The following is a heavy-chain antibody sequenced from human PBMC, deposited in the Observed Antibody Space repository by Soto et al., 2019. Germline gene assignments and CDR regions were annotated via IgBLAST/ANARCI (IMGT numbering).Heavy chain of an antibody. CDR1: GYTFTNYW. CDR2: IYPGDSDT. Sequence: GESLKISFKGSGYTFTNYWIGWVRQMPGKGLEWMGIIYPGDSDTKYNPSFQGQVTISADKSITTTYLQWSSLKASDTAIYYCPASILYYGMEVSGQGTTVTVYS. V-gene: IGHV5-51*01. CDR3: PASILYYGMEV. J-gene: IGHJ6*02.